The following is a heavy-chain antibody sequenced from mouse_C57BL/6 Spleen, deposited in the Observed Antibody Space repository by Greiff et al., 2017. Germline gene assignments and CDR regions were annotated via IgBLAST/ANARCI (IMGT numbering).Heavy chain of an antibody. D-gene: IGHD2-2*01. V-gene: IGHV14-2*01. Sequence: EVQLQQSGAELVKPGASVKLSCTASGFNIKDYYMHWVKQRTEQGLEWIGRIDPEDGETKYAPKFPGKAPITADTSANTAYLQLSSLTSEDTAVYYCARNGYDAAAWLAYWGQGTLVTVSA. CDR3: ARNGYDAAAWLAY. CDR1: GFNIKDYY. CDR2: IDPEDGET. J-gene: IGHJ3*01.